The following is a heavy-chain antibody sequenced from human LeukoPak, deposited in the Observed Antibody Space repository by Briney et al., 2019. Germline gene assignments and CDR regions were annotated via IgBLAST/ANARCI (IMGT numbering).Heavy chain of an antibody. CDR2: IGTAGDT. D-gene: IGHD3-16*01. CDR3: ARDLIIWGASLLGAFDI. J-gene: IGHJ3*02. CDR1: GFTFSSYD. V-gene: IGHV3-13*01. Sequence: GGSLRLSCAASGFTFSSYDMHWVRQVTGKGLEWVSGIGTAGDTYYSGSVKGRFTISRENGKNSLYLQMNNLRAGDTAVYYCARDLIIWGASLLGAFDIWGQGTMVTVS.